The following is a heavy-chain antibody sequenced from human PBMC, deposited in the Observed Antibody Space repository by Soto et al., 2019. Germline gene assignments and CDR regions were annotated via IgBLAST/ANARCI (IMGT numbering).Heavy chain of an antibody. CDR1: GFTFSSYG. Sequence: QVQLVESGGGVVQPGRSLRLSCAASGFTFSSYGMHWVRQAPGKGLEWVAVISYDGSNKYYADSVKGRFTISRDNSKNTLYLQMNSLRAEDTAVDYCAKDSGSGYYAATAYFDYWGQGTLVTVSS. J-gene: IGHJ4*02. CDR2: ISYDGSNK. CDR3: AKDSGSGYYAATAYFDY. D-gene: IGHD3-22*01. V-gene: IGHV3-30*18.